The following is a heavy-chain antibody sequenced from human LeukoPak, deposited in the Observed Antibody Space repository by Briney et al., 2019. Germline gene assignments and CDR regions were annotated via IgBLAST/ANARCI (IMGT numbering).Heavy chain of an antibody. J-gene: IGHJ4*02. CDR2: IRSKANSYAT. V-gene: IGHV3-73*01. CDR1: GFTFSGSA. D-gene: IGHD3-22*01. CDR3: TITYYYDSSGYSLGY. Sequence: PGGSLRLSCAASGFTFSGSAMHWVRQASGKGLEWVGRIRSKANSYATAYAASVKGRFTTSRDDSKNTAYLQMNSLKTEDTAVYYCTITYYYDSSGYSLGYWGQGTLVTVSS.